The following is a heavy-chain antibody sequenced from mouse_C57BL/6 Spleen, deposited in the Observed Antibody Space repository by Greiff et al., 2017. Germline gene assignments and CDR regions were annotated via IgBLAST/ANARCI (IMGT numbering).Heavy chain of an antibody. J-gene: IGHJ3*01. V-gene: IGHV5-17*01. D-gene: IGHD1-1*01. Sequence: EVNLVESGGGLVKPGGSLKLSCAASGFTFSDYGMHWVRQAPEKGLEWVAYISSGSSTIYYADTVKGRFTISRDNAKNTLFLQMTSLRSEDTAMYYCAREPLYYGSSAWFAYWGQGTLVTVSA. CDR3: AREPLYYGSSAWFAY. CDR2: ISSGSSTI. CDR1: GFTFSDYG.